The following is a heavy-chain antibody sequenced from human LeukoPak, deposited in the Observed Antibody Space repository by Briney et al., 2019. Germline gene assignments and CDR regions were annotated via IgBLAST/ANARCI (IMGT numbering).Heavy chain of an antibody. CDR1: GYNFTSYW. Sequence: GESLKISCKGSGYNFTSYWISWVRQMPGKGLEWMGIIYPGDSDTRYSPSFQGQVTISADKSISTAYLQWSSLKASGTAMYYCARHPYSSSPFDYWGQGTLVTVSS. CDR3: ARHPYSSSPFDY. J-gene: IGHJ4*02. D-gene: IGHD6-6*01. V-gene: IGHV5-51*01. CDR2: IYPGDSDT.